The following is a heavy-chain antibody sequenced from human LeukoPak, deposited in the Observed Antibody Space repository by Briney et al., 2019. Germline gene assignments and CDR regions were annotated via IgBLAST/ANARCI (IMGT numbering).Heavy chain of an antibody. V-gene: IGHV4-4*07. CDR1: GVSISSYF. Sequence: SETLSLPCTVSGVSISSYFWRWVRQPAGKGLEWVGSIYTSGSTKYNPSLQSRLTISLDTSKKQLSLNPGSVTAADTAVYYCARAGTSGGLCDYWGQGSLVTVSS. J-gene: IGHJ4*02. D-gene: IGHD1-14*01. CDR2: IYTSGST. CDR3: ARAGTSGGLCDY.